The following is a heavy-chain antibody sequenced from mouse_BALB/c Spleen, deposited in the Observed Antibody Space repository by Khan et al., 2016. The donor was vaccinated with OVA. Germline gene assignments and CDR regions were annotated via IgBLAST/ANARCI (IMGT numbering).Heavy chain of an antibody. J-gene: IGHJ3*01. CDR3: TRLADYYDSEGFAY. CDR1: GFTFSTYG. V-gene: IGHV5-6*01. CDR2: VSTGGSYT. D-gene: IGHD1-1*01. Sequence: EVQVVESGGDLVKPGGSLKLSCAASGFTFSTYGMSWVRQAPNKRLEWVATVSTGGSYTYYPDRVMGRFTISRDNAKNTLYLQMSGLRSEDTAMFYCTRLADYYDSEGFAYWGQGTLVTVSA.